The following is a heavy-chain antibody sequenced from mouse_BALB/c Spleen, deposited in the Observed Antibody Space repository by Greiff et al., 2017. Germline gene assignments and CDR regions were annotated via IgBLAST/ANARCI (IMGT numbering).Heavy chain of an antibody. V-gene: IGHV2-5-1*01. CDR3: AKKTPGTNYAMDY. J-gene: IGHJ4*01. CDR2: IWRGGST. D-gene: IGHD4-1*01. Sequence: QVQLQQSGPSLVQPSQSLSITCTVSGFSLTSYGVHWVRQSPGKGLEWLGVIWRGGSTDYNAAFMSRLSITKDNSKSQVFFKMNSLQADDTAIYYCAKKTPGTNYAMDYWGQGTSVTVSS. CDR1: GFSLTSYG.